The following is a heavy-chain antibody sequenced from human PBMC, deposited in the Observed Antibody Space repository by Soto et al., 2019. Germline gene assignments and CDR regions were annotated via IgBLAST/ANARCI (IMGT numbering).Heavy chain of an antibody. CDR2: IYWADDK. CDR1: GFSLSSTRMA. Sequence: QITLKESGPTLVKPTQTLTLTCTFSGFSLSSTRMAVGWIRQPPGKALEWLALIYWADDKRYSPFLKSRLTLTKEAARNQVVLTMSSMDPVDTARYYCAHIVVAGLGYYFDYWGQGTLVTVSS. CDR3: AHIVVAGLGYYFDY. J-gene: IGHJ4*02. V-gene: IGHV2-5*02. D-gene: IGHD6-19*01.